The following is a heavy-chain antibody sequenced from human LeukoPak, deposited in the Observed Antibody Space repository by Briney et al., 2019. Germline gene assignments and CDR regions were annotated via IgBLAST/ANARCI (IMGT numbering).Heavy chain of an antibody. V-gene: IGHV4-38-2*01. D-gene: IGHD4-11*01. CDR3: ARNRSLTTTPGFDH. CDR2: IYHSGST. CDR1: CFSIRSGDY. J-gene: IGHJ4*02. Sequence: KPSETLSLTCAVSCFSIRSGDYWGWIRQSPGKGLEWIGSIYHSGSTHYNPSLKSRVTISVDTSKDQFSLMLSSVTAADTAVYYCARNRSLTTTPGFDHWGQGTLVTVSS.